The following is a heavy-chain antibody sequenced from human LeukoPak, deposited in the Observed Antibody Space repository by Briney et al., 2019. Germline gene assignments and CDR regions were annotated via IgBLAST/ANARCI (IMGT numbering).Heavy chain of an antibody. J-gene: IGHJ5*02. D-gene: IGHD3-10*01. CDR2: IKQDGSEK. Sequence: GGSLRLSCAASGFTFSSYWMSWVRQAPGKGLEWVANIKQDGSEKYYVDSVKGRFTISRDNAKNSLYLQMNSLRAEDTAVSYCASLGSGSYRFDPWGQGTLVTVSS. CDR3: ASLGSGSYRFDP. CDR1: GFTFSSYW. V-gene: IGHV3-7*03.